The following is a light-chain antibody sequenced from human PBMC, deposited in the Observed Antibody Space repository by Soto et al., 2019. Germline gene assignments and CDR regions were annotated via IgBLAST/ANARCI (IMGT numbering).Light chain of an antibody. CDR1: QSVTNSF. J-gene: IGKJ1*01. Sequence: EIVMSQSPSTLSLSTGERATLSCRASQSVTNSFLAWYQQKPGQAPRLLIYGASRRATGIPDRFTGSGSGTDFTLTISRLEPEDFAVYYCQQYVSSPWAFGQGTKVAIK. V-gene: IGKV3-20*01. CDR3: QQYVSSPWA. CDR2: GAS.